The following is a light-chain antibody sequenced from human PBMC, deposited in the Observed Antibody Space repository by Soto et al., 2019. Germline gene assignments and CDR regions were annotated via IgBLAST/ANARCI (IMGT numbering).Light chain of an antibody. V-gene: IGLV1-47*02. CDR2: SNN. CDR1: SSNIGSNH. CDR3: ATWDDTLSGWV. J-gene: IGLJ3*02. Sequence: QLVLTQPPSASGTPGQRVTISCSGSSSNIGSNHVSWYQQLPGTAPKLLIYSNNQRPSGVPDRFSGSKSGTSASLAISGLRSEDEADYYCATWDDTLSGWVFGGGTKLTVL.